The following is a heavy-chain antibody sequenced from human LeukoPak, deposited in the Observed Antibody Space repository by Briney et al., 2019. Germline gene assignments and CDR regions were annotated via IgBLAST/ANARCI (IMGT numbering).Heavy chain of an antibody. CDR1: GGSISSSSYY. CDR2: TFYSGST. CDR3: ARRTDFWSGLINY. J-gene: IGHJ4*02. D-gene: IGHD3-3*01. V-gene: IGHV4-39*01. Sequence: SETLSLTCTVSGGSISSSSYYWGWIRQPPGNGLEWIGSTFYSGSTYYNPSLKSRVTISVDTSKNQFSLKLSSVTAADTAVYYCARRTDFWSGLINYWGQGTLVTVSS.